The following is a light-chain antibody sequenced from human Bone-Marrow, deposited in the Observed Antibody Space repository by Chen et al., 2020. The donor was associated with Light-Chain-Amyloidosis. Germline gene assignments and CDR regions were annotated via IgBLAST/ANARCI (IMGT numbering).Light chain of an antibody. J-gene: IGLJ2*01. Sequence: SYELTQPPSVSVSPGQTARITCSGDDLPTKYAYWYQQKQGQAPVLVIHRDTERSSGISERFSGPSSGTTATLTISGVQAEDEADYHCQSADSSRTYEVIFGGGPKLTVL. CDR2: RDT. V-gene: IGLV3-25*03. CDR1: DLPTKY. CDR3: QSADSSRTYEVI.